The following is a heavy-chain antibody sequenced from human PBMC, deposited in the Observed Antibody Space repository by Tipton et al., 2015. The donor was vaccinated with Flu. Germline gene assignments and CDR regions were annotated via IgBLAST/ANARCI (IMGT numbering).Heavy chain of an antibody. Sequence: TLFLTCTVSGASLNNYYWSWIRQPAEKGLEWIGRIYSTGTTIYNPSLRSRVTMSVDTSKNRFSLKLSSVTAADTAIYYCARDYCSDGNCYLFPFDPWGQGTLATVSS. CDR1: GASLNNYY. D-gene: IGHD2-15*01. J-gene: IGHJ5*02. CDR2: IYSTGTT. V-gene: IGHV4-4*07. CDR3: ARDYCSDGNCYLFPFDP.